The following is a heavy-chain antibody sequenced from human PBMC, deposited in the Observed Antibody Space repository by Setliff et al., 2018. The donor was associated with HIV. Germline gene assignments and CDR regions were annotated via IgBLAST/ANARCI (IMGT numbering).Heavy chain of an antibody. V-gene: IGHV4-59*02. J-gene: IGHJ4*02. CDR1: GGSVTSYL. CDR2: IYYTGIT. CDR3: ARELYGGNSRPFDY. Sequence: SETMSLTCSLSGGSVTSYLWHWFRQPPGEGLEWIGYIYYTGITDNNPSLEGRVTISVDTSKNQVSLRLKSVTTADTAVYYCARELYGGNSRPFDYWGQGALVTVSA. D-gene: IGHD2-21*02.